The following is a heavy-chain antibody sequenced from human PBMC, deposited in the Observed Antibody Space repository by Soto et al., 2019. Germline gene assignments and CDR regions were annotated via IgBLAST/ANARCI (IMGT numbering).Heavy chain of an antibody. Sequence: QVQLQESGPGLVKPSETLSLTCTVSGGSINTYYWSWIRQPPGKGLEWIGYIYYSGGADYNPSLKSRVTISVNTSKNHFSLQLGSVTAADTAVYYCARHVTAFCNGGDCPFYYDFWGQGILVTVSS. CDR2: IYYSGGA. J-gene: IGHJ4*02. CDR1: GGSINTYY. D-gene: IGHD2-21*02. V-gene: IGHV4-59*08. CDR3: ARHVTAFCNGGDCPFYYDF.